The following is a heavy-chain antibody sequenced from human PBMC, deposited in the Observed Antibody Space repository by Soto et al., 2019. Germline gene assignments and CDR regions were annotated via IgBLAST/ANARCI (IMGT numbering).Heavy chain of an antibody. CDR2: IYYSGNT. V-gene: IGHV4-39*01. CDR1: GGSISSGTYY. J-gene: IGHJ6*02. Sequence: SETLSLPRSVSGGSISSGTYYWGWIRQPPGKGLEWIGSIYYSGNTYYNPSLKSRVTISVDTSNNQFSLRLSSVTAADTAVYYCARHERSGNYYYYGMDVWGQGTTVTVSS. CDR3: ARHERSGNYYYYGMDV. D-gene: IGHD3-3*01.